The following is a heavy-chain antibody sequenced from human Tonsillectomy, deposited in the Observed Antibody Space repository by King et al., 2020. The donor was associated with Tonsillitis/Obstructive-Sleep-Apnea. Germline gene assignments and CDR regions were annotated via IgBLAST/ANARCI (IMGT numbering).Heavy chain of an antibody. CDR3: AREITMDV. CDR2: ISYDGSDK. J-gene: IGHJ6*02. D-gene: IGHD1-14*01. CDR1: GFTFSSYG. Sequence: VQLVESGGGVVQPGRSLRLSCAASGFTFSSYGLHWVRQAPGKGLEWVAVISYDGSDKYYADSVKGRFTISRDNSKNTLYLQMNSLRAEDTAVYYCAREITMDVWGQGTTVTVSS. V-gene: IGHV3-30*04.